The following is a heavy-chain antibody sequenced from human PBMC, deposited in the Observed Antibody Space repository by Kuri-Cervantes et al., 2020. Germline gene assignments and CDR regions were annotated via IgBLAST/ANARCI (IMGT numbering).Heavy chain of an antibody. D-gene: IGHD5-18*01. CDR2: IWYDGSNK. V-gene: IGHV3-33*01. Sequence: GESLKISCAASGFTFSSYGMHWVRQAPGKGLEWVAVIWYDGSNKYYADSVKGRFTISRDNSKNTLYLQMNSLRAEDTAVYYCARTGGYSYGLLLDPWGQGTLVTVS. J-gene: IGHJ5*02. CDR3: ARTGGYSYGLLLDP. CDR1: GFTFSSYG.